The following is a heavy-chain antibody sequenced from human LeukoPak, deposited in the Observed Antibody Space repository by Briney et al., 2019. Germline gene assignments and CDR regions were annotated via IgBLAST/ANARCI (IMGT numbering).Heavy chain of an antibody. J-gene: IGHJ6*02. CDR3: ARDHCTRNSCYEDLYYGRDV. CDR1: GYTFTDYY. CDR2: INPNSGGT. Sequence: ASVKVSCKASGYTFTDYYVHWGRQAPGQGLEWMGWINPNSGGTEYAQKFQGRVTMTRDTSISTAYMDLSRLGSDDTAMYYCARDHCTRNSCYEDLYYGRDVWGQGPTVTVSS. V-gene: IGHV1-2*02. D-gene: IGHD2-2*01.